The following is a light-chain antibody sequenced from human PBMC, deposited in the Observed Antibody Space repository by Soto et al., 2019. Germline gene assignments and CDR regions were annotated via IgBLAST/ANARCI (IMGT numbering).Light chain of an antibody. J-gene: IGLJ3*02. CDR2: GKT. Sequence: QSVLTQPPSASGSPGQRVTISCSGSSSNIGGETVNWYQQVPGTAPKLLIYGKTQRPSGVPDRFSGSKSGTSVSLAISGLQSEDEADYYCAACDDSLNGWVFGGGTKVTVL. CDR1: SSNIGGET. CDR3: AACDDSLNGWV. V-gene: IGLV1-44*01.